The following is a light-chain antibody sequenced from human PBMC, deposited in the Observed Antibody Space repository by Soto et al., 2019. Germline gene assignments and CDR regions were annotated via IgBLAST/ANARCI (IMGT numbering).Light chain of an antibody. V-gene: IGKV3-20*01. CDR3: QQYGSSGT. CDR1: QSVSNNY. J-gene: IGKJ1*01. CDR2: GAS. Sequence: EFVLTQSPGPLSFSPGERATLSCKASQSVSNNYLAWYQQQPGQAPRILIYGASNRATGIPDRFSGSGSGTDFTLTISRLDPEYFAVYYCQQYGSSGTLGQGTKVDIK.